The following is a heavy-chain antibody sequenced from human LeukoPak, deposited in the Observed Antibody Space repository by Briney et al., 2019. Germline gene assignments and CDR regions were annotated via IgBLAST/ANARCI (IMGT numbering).Heavy chain of an antibody. V-gene: IGHV4-39*07. CDR2: IYYSGST. D-gene: IGHD3-10*01. CDR1: GGSISSSSYY. J-gene: IGHJ4*02. Sequence: SETLSLTCTVSGGSISSSSYYWGWTRQPPGKGLEWIGSIYYSGSTYYNPSLKSRVTISVDTSKNQFSLKLSSVTAADTAVYYCARDGGSYYYGSDQTFPDYWGQGTLVTVS. CDR3: ARDGGSYYYGSDQTFPDY.